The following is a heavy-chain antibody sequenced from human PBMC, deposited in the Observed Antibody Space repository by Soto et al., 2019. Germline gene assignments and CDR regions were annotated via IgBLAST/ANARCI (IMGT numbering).Heavy chain of an antibody. D-gene: IGHD2-2*02. J-gene: IGHJ6*02. CDR1: GFTFSSYA. CDR2: ISGSGGST. Sequence: GGSLRLSCAASGFTFSSYAMSWVRQAPGKGLEWVSAISGSGGSTYYADSVKGRFTISRDNSKNTLYLQMNSLRAEDTAVYYCAKEGDCSSTSCYTDYYYGMDVWGQGTTVNV. V-gene: IGHV3-23*01. CDR3: AKEGDCSSTSCYTDYYYGMDV.